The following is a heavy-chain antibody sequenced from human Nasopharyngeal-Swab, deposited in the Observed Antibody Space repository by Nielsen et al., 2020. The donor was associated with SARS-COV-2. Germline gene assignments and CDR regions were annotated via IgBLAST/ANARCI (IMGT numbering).Heavy chain of an antibody. J-gene: IGHJ3*02. D-gene: IGHD3-3*01. Sequence: WVRQAPGQGLEWMGRINPNSGGTNHAQKFQGRVTMTRDTSISTAYMELSRLRSDDTAVYYCARSHRPYYDFWSGYYAPHDAFDIWGQGTMVTVSS. CDR2: INPNSGGT. V-gene: IGHV1-2*06. CDR3: ARSHRPYYDFWSGYYAPHDAFDI.